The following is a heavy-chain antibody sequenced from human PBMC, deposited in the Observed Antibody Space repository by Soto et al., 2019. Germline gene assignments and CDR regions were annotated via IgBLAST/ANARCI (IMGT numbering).Heavy chain of an antibody. J-gene: IGHJ4*02. CDR3: ARNRGYIYGLHFDY. CDR1: GGSISNYY. D-gene: IGHD5-18*01. Sequence: SETLSLTCTVPGGSISNYYWSWIRQPPGKGLEWIGCIHYSGSTNYNPSLKSRVTISVDTSKNQFSLKLSSVTAADTAVYYCARNRGYIYGLHFDYWGQGTLVTVSS. CDR2: IHYSGST. V-gene: IGHV4-59*01.